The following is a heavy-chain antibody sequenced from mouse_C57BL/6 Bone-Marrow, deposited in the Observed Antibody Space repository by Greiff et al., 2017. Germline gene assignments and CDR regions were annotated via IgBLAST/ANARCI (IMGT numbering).Heavy chain of an antibody. CDR2: IDPADGET. J-gene: IGHJ3*01. V-gene: IGHV14-2*01. Sequence: VQLQQSGAELVKPGASVKLSCTASGFNINDYYMHWVKQRTEQGLAWIVRIDPADGETKYAPKFPGKATITAAPSSNTASLLLSSLTSEDTSVYYCARSPIYCCGSSPFAYWGQGTLVTVSA. CDR3: ARSPIYCCGSSPFAY. CDR1: GFNINDYY. D-gene: IGHD1-1*01.